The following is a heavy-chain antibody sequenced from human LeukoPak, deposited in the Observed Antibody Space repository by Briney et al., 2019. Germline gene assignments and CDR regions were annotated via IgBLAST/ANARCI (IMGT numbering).Heavy chain of an antibody. J-gene: IGHJ6*02. V-gene: IGHV1-46*01. CDR3: ARDRIVVVPALYYYGMDA. Sequence: ASVKVSCKASGYTFTSYYMHWVRQAPGQGLEWMGIINPGGGSTSYAQKFQGRVTMTRDTSTSTVYMELSSLRSEDTAVYYCARDRIVVVPALYYYGMDAWGQGTTVTVSS. CDR2: INPGGGST. D-gene: IGHD2-2*01. CDR1: GYTFTSYY.